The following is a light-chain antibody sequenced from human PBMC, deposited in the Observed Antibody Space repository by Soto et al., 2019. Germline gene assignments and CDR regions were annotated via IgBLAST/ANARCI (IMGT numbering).Light chain of an antibody. J-gene: IGLJ1*01. CDR2: SNN. CDR1: SSHIGSNT. V-gene: IGLV1-44*01. CDR3: AAWDDSLNGRYV. Sequence: QSDLTQPPSSSVTPGQRVIISCSGSSSHIGSNTVNWYQQLPGTAPKLLIYSNNQRPSGVPDRFSGSKSGTSASLAISGLQSEDEADYYCAAWDDSLNGRYVFGTGTKVTVL.